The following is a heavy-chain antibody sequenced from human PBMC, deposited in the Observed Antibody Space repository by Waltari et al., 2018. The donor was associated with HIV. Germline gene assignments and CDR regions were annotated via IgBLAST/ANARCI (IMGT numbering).Heavy chain of an antibody. CDR3: ANTGYDSGWTFDS. J-gene: IGHJ5*01. CDR1: GFTFSNYP. Sequence: EVQLLESGGRLVQAGGSLSLSCAASGFTFSNYPMRWIRQAPGKGPAWVSGISGSGVTEYYAHSVRGRFTISSDDYRNTLDLQMINLRAEDTAMYYCANTGYDSGWTFDSWGQGTLVTVSA. D-gene: IGHD6-19*01. CDR2: ISGSGVTE. V-gene: IGHV3-23*01.